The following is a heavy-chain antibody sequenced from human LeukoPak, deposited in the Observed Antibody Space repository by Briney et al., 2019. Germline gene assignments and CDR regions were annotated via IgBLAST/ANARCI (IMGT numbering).Heavy chain of an antibody. Sequence: KPSETLSLTCAVYGGSFSGYYWSWIRQPLGKGLEWIGEINHSGSTYYNPSLKSRVTISVDASKNQFSLKLSSVTAADTAVYYCARGLGSRPMVWGQGTLVTVSS. CDR1: GGSFSGYY. CDR2: INHSGST. D-gene: IGHD3-10*01. V-gene: IGHV4-34*01. J-gene: IGHJ4*02. CDR3: ARGLGSRPMV.